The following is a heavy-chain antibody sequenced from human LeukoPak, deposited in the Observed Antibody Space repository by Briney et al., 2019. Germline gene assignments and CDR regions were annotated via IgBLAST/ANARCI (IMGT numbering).Heavy chain of an antibody. Sequence: GGSLRLSCAASGFTFSSYAMSWVRQAPGKGLECISGFSGSGGSTYYADSVKGRFTISRDNSKNTLYLQMNSLRAEDTAVYYCAKRPSGWSVTVYFDYWGQGTLVTVSS. J-gene: IGHJ4*02. CDR1: GFTFSSYA. CDR2: FSGSGGST. CDR3: AKRPSGWSVTVYFDY. D-gene: IGHD6-19*01. V-gene: IGHV3-23*01.